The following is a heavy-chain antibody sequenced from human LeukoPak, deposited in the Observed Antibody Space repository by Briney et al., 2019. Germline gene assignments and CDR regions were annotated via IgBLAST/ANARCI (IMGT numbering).Heavy chain of an antibody. CDR3: ARSLYYFGSDSFDI. CDR1: GYSISSGYY. Sequence: PSETLSLTCTVSGYSISSGYYWGWIRQPPGKGLEWIGSIYHSGRTYYNPSLKSRVTISVDTSKNQFSLKLSSVTAADTAVYYCARSLYYFGSDSFDIWGQGTMVTVSS. J-gene: IGHJ3*02. D-gene: IGHD3-10*01. CDR2: IYHSGRT. V-gene: IGHV4-38-2*02.